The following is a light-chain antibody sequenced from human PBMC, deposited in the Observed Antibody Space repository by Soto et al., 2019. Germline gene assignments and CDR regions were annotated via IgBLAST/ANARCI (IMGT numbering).Light chain of an antibody. Sequence: EIVLTQSPGTLSSSPGERVTLSCRASQSVTSNYLAWYQQKPGQAPRLLIFGASIRDTGLPDRFSGSGSGTDFSLTISRLEPEDFAVYYCQQYGSSPITFGQGTRLEIK. V-gene: IGKV3-20*01. CDR2: GAS. J-gene: IGKJ5*01. CDR1: QSVTSNY. CDR3: QQYGSSPIT.